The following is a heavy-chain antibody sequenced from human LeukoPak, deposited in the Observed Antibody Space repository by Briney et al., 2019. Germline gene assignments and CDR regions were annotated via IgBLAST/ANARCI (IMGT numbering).Heavy chain of an antibody. D-gene: IGHD4-4*01. CDR1: GYTFTGYY. Sequence: ASVKVSCKASGYTFTGYYMHWVRQAPGQGLEWMGWINPNSGGTNYAQKFQGRVTMTRDTSISTAYMELSRLRSEDTAVYYCAAETLPSNSPQYYYYYGMDVWGQGTTVTVSS. CDR2: INPNSGGT. CDR3: AAETLPSNSPQYYYYYGMDV. J-gene: IGHJ6*02. V-gene: IGHV1-2*02.